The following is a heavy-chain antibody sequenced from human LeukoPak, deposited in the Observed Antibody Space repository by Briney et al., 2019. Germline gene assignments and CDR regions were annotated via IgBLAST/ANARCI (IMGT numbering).Heavy chain of an antibody. CDR2: INPSGGST. J-gene: IGHJ3*02. CDR3: AKDEKGYYHDTSGYPDAFDI. CDR1: GGTFSSCA. Sequence: ASVKVSCKASGGTFSSCAISWVRQAPGQGLEWMGIINPSGGSTSYAQKFQGRVTMTRDTSTSTAYMELSSLRSEDTAVYYCAKDEKGYYHDTSGYPDAFDIWGQGTMVTVSS. V-gene: IGHV1-46*01. D-gene: IGHD3-22*01.